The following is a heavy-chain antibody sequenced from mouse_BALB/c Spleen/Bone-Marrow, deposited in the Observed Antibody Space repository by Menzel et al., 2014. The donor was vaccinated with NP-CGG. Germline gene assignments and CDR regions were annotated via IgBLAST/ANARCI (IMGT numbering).Heavy chain of an antibody. Sequence: QVQLQQSGPELVRPGDSVKISCKGSGYTFTDYAIHWVKQNHAKSLEWIGVISFYYDNTNYNQKFKGKATMTIDKSSSTAYMELARLTSEDSAIYDCARENHYDYDIMDYWGQGTSVTVSS. CDR3: ARENHYDYDIMDY. D-gene: IGHD1-2*01. CDR1: GYTFTDYA. J-gene: IGHJ4*01. CDR2: ISFYYDNT. V-gene: IGHV1S137*01.